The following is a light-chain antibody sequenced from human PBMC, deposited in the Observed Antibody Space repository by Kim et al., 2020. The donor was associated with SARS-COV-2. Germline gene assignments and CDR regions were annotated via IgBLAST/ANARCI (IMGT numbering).Light chain of an antibody. J-gene: IGKJ1*01. Sequence: EIVLTQSPGTLSLSPGERATLSCRASQTVASSYLAWYHQKPGQAPRLLIYGVSSRATGIPDRFSGSGSGTDFTLTISRLEPEDFAVYYCQQYANSPRTFGQGTKVDIK. CDR1: QTVASSY. CDR2: GVS. CDR3: QQYANSPRT. V-gene: IGKV3-20*01.